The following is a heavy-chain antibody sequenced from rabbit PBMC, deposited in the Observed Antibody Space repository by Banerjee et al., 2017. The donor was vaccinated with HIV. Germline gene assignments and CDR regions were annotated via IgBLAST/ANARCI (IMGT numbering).Heavy chain of an antibody. V-gene: IGHV1S7*01. CDR2: IDPVFGST. CDR3: ARDMVVAGGDL. Sequence: QLKETGGGLVQPGGSLTLSCKASGFDFSRYFLSWVRQAPGKGLEWIGYIDPVFGSTYYASWVNGRFTISSHNAQNTLYLQLNSLTAADTATYFCARDMVVAGGDLWGPGTL. D-gene: IGHD4-1*01. CDR1: GFDFSRYF. J-gene: IGHJ4*01.